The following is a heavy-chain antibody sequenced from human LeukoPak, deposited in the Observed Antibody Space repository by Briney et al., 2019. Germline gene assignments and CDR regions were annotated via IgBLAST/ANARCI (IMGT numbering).Heavy chain of an antibody. CDR2: ISYDGSNK. V-gene: IGHV3-30*18. CDR3: AKDRRITMVRGVIPHFDY. Sequence: PGGCLRLSCAASGFTFSSYGMHWVRQAPGKGLEWVAVISYDGSNKYYADSVKGRFTISRDNSKNTLYLQMNSLRAEDTAVYYCAKDRRITMVRGVIPHFDYWGQGTLATVAS. CDR1: GFTFSSYG. J-gene: IGHJ4*02. D-gene: IGHD3-10*01.